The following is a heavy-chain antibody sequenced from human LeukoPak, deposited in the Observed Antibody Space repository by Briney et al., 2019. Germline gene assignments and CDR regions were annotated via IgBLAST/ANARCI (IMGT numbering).Heavy chain of an antibody. CDR2: INTDESKI. D-gene: IGHD2-15*01. CDR1: GFTFSSHW. CDR3: ARGGLFKYFFDY. J-gene: IGHJ4*02. Sequence: GGSLRLSCAASGFTFSSHWMHWVRQTPGKGLVWVSRINTDESKINHADSVKGRFTISRDNAKNMLYLQMNSLRAEDTAVYYCARGGLFKYFFDYWGQRTPVTVSS. V-gene: IGHV3-74*01.